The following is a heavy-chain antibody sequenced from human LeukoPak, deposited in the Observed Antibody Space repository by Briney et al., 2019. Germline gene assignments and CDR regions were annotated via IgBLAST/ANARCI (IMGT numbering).Heavy chain of an antibody. D-gene: IGHD4-23*01. J-gene: IGHJ4*02. CDR2: IYPGDSDT. Sequence: GESLKISCKGSGYSFTSYWIGWVRQMPGKGLEWMGVIYPGDSDTRYSPSFQGQVTMSADKSISTAYLQWSSLKASDTAMYYCARRVDYGGNLIDYWGQGTLVTVSS. V-gene: IGHV5-51*01. CDR1: GYSFTSYW. CDR3: ARRVDYGGNLIDY.